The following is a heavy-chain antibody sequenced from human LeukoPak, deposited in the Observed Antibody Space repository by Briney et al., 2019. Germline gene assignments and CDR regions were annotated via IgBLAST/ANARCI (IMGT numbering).Heavy chain of an antibody. CDR1: GFTFSSYA. J-gene: IGHJ4*02. Sequence: GRSLRLSCAASGFTFSSYATHWVRQAPGKGLEWVAVISYDGSNKYYADSVKGRFTISRDNSKNTLYLQMNSLRAEDTAVYYCARNNYYDSSGYLADYWGQGTLVTVSS. CDR3: ARNNYYDSSGYLADY. V-gene: IGHV3-30*04. CDR2: ISYDGSNK. D-gene: IGHD3-22*01.